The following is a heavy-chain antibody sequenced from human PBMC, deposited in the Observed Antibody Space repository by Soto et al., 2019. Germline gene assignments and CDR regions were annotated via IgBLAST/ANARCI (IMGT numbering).Heavy chain of an antibody. J-gene: IGHJ4*02. V-gene: IGHV1-69*13. D-gene: IGHD2-8*01. CDR1: GGTFSSYA. CDR3: TERGKYDNRVFDY. Sequence: SVKVSCKASGGTFSSYAISWVRQAPGQGLEWMGGIIPIFGTANYAQKFQGRVTITADESTSTAYMELSSLRSEDTAVYYCTERGKYDNRVFDYWSQGTLVTVSS. CDR2: IIPIFGTA.